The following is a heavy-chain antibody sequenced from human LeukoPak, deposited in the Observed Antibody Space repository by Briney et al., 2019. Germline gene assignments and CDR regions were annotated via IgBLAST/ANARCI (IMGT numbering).Heavy chain of an antibody. V-gene: IGHV3-21*01. CDR1: GFTFSSYS. D-gene: IGHD6-19*01. J-gene: IGHJ4*02. Sequence: PGGSLRLSCAASGFTFSSYSMNWVRQAPGKGLEWVSSISSSSSYIYYADSVKGRFTISGDNAKNSLYLQMNSLRAEDTAVYYCAREYSSGWGLPDYWGQGTLVTVSS. CDR3: AREYSSGWGLPDY. CDR2: ISSSSSYI.